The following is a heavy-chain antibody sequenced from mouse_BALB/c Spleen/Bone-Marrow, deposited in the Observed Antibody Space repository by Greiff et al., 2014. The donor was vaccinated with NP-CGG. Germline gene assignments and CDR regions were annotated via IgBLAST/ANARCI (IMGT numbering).Heavy chain of an antibody. CDR1: GYTFTSYW. V-gene: IGHV1S81*02. J-gene: IGHJ4*01. Sequence: QVQLQQSGAELVKPGASVKLSCKASGYTFTSYWMHWVKQRPGQGLEWIGEINPSNGRTNYNEKFKSKATLTVGKSSSTAYMQLSSLTSEDSAVYYCAREDILYAMDYWGQGTSVTVSS. CDR2: INPSNGRT. CDR3: AREDILYAMDY.